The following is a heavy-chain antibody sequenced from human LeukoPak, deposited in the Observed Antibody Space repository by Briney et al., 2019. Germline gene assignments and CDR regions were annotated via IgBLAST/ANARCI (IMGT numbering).Heavy chain of an antibody. J-gene: IGHJ4*02. CDR2: ISYDGSNK. V-gene: IGHV3-30-3*01. Sequence: GGSLRLSCAASGFTFSSYAMHWVRQAPGKGLEWVAVISYDGSNKYYADSVKGRFTISRDNSKNTLYLQMNSLRAEDTAVYYCAKGLASSSWRTMGSDLFDYWGQGTLVTVSS. CDR1: GFTFSSYA. CDR3: AKGLASSSWRTMGSDLFDY. D-gene: IGHD6-13*01.